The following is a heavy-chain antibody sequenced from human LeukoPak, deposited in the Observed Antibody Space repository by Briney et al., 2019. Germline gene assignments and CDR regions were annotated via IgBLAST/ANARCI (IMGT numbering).Heavy chain of an antibody. J-gene: IGHJ3*02. CDR1: GFTFSSYW. CDR2: IKQDGSDK. V-gene: IGHV3-7*01. CDR3: AREYCGGDCHASGPVKDAFDI. Sequence: PGGSLRLSCAASGFTFSSYWMSWVRQAPGKGLEWVAYIKQDGSDKYYVDSVKGRFTISRDNAKNSLYLQMNSLRAEDTAVYYCAREYCGGDCHASGPVKDAFDIWGQGTMVTVSS. D-gene: IGHD2-21*02.